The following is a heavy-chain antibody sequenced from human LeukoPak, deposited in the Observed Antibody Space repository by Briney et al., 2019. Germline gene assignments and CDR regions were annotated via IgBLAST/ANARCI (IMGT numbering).Heavy chain of an antibody. D-gene: IGHD3-3*01. CDR2: IKHDGSEN. J-gene: IGHJ5*02. CDR3: ARIHYDSWSGYSWFDP. CDR1: GVTFSSDW. V-gene: IGHV3-7*01. Sequence: PGGSVRLSCVALGVTFSSDWITWVRQAPGKGLEWLDGIKHDGSENYLVDSVKGRFTISRDNAQSSLFLQMNSLRVDDTAVYHCARIHYDSWSGYSWFDPWGQGILVTVSS.